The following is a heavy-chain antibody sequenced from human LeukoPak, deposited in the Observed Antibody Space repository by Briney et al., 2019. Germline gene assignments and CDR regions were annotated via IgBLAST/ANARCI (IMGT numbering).Heavy chain of an antibody. D-gene: IGHD3-22*01. Sequence: GGSLRLSCAASGFTFSDYYMSWIRQAPGKGLEWVSYISSSSSYIYYADSVKGRFTISRDNAKNSLYLQMNSLRAEDTAVYYCARDWNYYDSSGRFDYWGQGTLVTVSS. V-gene: IGHV3-11*06. J-gene: IGHJ4*02. CDR1: GFTFSDYY. CDR2: ISSSSSYI. CDR3: ARDWNYYDSSGRFDY.